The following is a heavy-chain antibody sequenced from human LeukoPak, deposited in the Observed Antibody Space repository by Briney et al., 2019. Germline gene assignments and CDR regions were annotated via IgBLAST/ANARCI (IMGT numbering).Heavy chain of an antibody. Sequence: GGSLRLSCAASGFTFSTYGIHWVRQAPGKGLEWVAFIRFDASDTYYADSVRGRFTVSRDNSKNTLYLQMNSLRTEDTAVYYCARGTYQSHFDYWGQGTLVTVSS. D-gene: IGHD1-1*01. V-gene: IGHV3-30*02. CDR2: IRFDASDT. CDR1: GFTFSTYG. CDR3: ARGTYQSHFDY. J-gene: IGHJ4*02.